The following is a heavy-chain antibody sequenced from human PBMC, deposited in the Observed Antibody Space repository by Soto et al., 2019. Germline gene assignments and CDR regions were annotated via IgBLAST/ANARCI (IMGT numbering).Heavy chain of an antibody. V-gene: IGHV1-69*01. CDR2: ITPMFGTP. J-gene: IGHJ4*02. CDR3: ARDGTLYDSRAYYYLY. CDR1: GPTFSSYT. Sequence: QVQLVQSGAEVKKPGSSVKVSCKASGPTFSSYTITWVRQAPGQGLEWMGGITPMFGTPNYAQKFRGRVTITADESSSTAYMELSSLRSEDTAMYFCARDGTLYDSRAYYYLYWGQGTLVTVSS. D-gene: IGHD3-22*01.